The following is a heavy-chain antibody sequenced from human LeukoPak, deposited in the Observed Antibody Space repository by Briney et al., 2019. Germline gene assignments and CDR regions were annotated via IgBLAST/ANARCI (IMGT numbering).Heavy chain of an antibody. CDR3: AAYCTSITCHGE. D-gene: IGHD2-2*01. J-gene: IGHJ4*02. CDR2: FGSQPNSYTT. V-gene: IGHV3-73*01. CDR1: GFTLSGFS. Sequence: GGPLRLSCEASGFTLSGFSRNWIRRASGKGLEGFGRFGSQPNSYTTPYAASVKGRFTISRDDSKNTAYLQMNSLKTEDTAVYYCAAYCTSITCHGEWGQGTLVTVSS.